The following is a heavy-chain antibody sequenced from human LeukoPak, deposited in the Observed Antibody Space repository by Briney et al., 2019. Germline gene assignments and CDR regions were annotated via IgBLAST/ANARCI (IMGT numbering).Heavy chain of an antibody. Sequence: GGSLRLSCAASGFTFNSYWMSWVRQAPGKGLEWVANIEKDGSEKNYVDSVKGRFTISRDNAKNSLYLQMDSLRAEDTAVYYCARFISLGAWGQGTLVTVSS. CDR1: GFTFNSYW. V-gene: IGHV3-7*01. CDR2: IEKDGSEK. CDR3: ARFISLGA. D-gene: IGHD3-16*01. J-gene: IGHJ5*02.